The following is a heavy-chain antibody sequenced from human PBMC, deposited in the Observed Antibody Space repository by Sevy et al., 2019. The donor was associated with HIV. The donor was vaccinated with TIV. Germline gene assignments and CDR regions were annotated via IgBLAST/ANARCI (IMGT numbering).Heavy chain of an antibody. CDR3: AGEGGSSGRCGYFHY. CDR1: GI. V-gene: IGHV3-30*04. CDR2: ISHDGVGK. Sequence: GGSLRLSCAASGIMHWVRQAPGRGLEGVAGISHDGVGKYYLDSVKGRLIVSRDNSQKKVYLEINSLRTEDTAGYYCAGEGGSSGRCGYFHYWGLGTLVTVSS. J-gene: IGHJ4*02. D-gene: IGHD3-22*01.